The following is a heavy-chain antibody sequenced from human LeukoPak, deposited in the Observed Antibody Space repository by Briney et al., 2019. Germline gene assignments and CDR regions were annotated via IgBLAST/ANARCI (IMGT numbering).Heavy chain of an antibody. V-gene: IGHV4-34*01. CDR3: ARVVGKYSSSWYY. D-gene: IGHD6-13*01. CDR2: INHSGST. Sequence: SETLSLTCAVYGGSFSRYSWSWIRQPPGKGLEWIGEINHSGSTNYNPSLKGRVTISVDTSKNQFSLKLRSVTAADTAVYYCARVVGKYSSSWYYWGQGTLVTVSS. J-gene: IGHJ4*02. CDR1: GGSFSRYS.